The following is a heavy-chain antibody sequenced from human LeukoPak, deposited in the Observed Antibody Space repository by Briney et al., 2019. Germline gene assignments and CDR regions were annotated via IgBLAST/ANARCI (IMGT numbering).Heavy chain of an antibody. J-gene: IGHJ4*02. CDR3: ARGVSGMLDY. CDR1: GFTFSNYW. Sequence: GGSLRLSCAASGFTFSNYWVHWVRQAPGKGLVWVSRITSDGSSTAYADSVKGRFTISRDSAKNTLYLQMDSLRADDTAVYYCARGVSGMLDYWGQGALVTVSS. D-gene: IGHD3-16*01. CDR2: ITSDGSST. V-gene: IGHV3-74*01.